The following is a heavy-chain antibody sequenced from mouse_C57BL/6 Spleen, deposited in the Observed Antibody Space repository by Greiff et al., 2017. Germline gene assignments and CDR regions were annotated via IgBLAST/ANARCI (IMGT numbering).Heavy chain of an antibody. CDR1: GYAFTDYE. J-gene: IGHJ3*01. CDR3: SEAGEGSWFAY. CDR2: IDPETGGT. D-gene: IGHD2-13*01. V-gene: IGHV1-15*01. Sequence: QVQLQQSGAELVRPGASVTLSCKASGYAFTDYEMHWVKQTPVHGLEWIGAIDPETGGTAYNQKFTGKAILTADKSSSTAYMELRSLTSEDSAVYYCSEAGEGSWFAYWGQGTLVTVSA.